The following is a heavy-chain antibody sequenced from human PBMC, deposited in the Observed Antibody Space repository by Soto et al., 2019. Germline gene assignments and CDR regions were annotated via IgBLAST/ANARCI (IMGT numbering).Heavy chain of an antibody. CDR2: IRSKANSYAT. Sequence: HPGGSLRLSCAASGFTFSGSSMPWVRQASGKGLEWVGRIRSKANSYATAYAASVKGRFTISRDDSKNTAYLQMNSLKTEDTAVYYCLRFSPPYYMDVWGKGTTVTVSS. J-gene: IGHJ6*03. D-gene: IGHD3-3*01. V-gene: IGHV3-73*01. CDR1: GFTFSGSS. CDR3: LRFSPPYYMDV.